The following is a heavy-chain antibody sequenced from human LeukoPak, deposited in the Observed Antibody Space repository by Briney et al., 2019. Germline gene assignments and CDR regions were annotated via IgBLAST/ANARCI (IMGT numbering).Heavy chain of an antibody. Sequence: GGSLRLSCAASGFTFSSYPMTWVRQAPGKGLEWVSSISSSSSYIYYADSVKGRFTIPRHNAKTSLYLQMTSLTAEHTALYYCAKTTRTYYFDTNGYYFDNWGQGTLVTVST. V-gene: IGHV3-21*04. J-gene: IGHJ4*02. CDR1: GFTFSSYP. CDR2: ISSSSSYI. CDR3: AKTTRTYYFDTNGYYFDN. D-gene: IGHD3-22*01.